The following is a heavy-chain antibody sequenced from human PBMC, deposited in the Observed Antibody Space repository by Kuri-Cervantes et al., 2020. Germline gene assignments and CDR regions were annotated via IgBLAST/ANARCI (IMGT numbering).Heavy chain of an antibody. CDR3: ARALVVVIWSDVFDP. J-gene: IGHJ5*02. CDR2: INPNSGGT. D-gene: IGHD3-22*01. V-gene: IGHV1-2*02. CDR1: GYTFPSYD. Sequence: ASVKVSCKASGYTFPSYDINWVRQATGQGLEWMGWINPNSGGTNYAQKFQGRVTMTRDTSISTAYMELSRLRADDTAVYYCARALVVVIWSDVFDPWGQGTLVTVSS.